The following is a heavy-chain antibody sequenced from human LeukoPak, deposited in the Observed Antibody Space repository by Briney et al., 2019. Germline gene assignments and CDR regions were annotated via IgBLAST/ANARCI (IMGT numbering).Heavy chain of an antibody. CDR1: GFTFSSCG. Sequence: GGSLRLSCAASGFTFSSCGFNWVRQAPGKGLEWVSSIGPTGTDRYYADSVRGRFTIARDNAKNSMYLQMDSLRDEDTAVYYCATETIGRHYDYWGQGTLLTVSS. CDR3: ATETIGRHYDY. V-gene: IGHV3-21*01. CDR2: IGPTGTDR. J-gene: IGHJ4*02. D-gene: IGHD1-14*01.